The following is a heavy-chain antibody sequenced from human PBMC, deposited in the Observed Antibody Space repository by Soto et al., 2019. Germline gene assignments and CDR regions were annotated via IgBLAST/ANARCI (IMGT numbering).Heavy chain of an antibody. CDR2: ISYDGSNK. V-gene: IGHV3-30*14. D-gene: IGHD4-4*01. Sequence: QVQLVESGGGVVQPGRSLRLSCAASGFTFSSYAMHWVRQAPGKGLEWVAVISYDGSNKYYADSVKGRFTISRDNSKNTRYLQMNSLRAEDTAVYYCARVGKVTPYYFDYWGQGTLVTVSS. CDR3: ARVGKVTPYYFDY. J-gene: IGHJ4*02. CDR1: GFTFSSYA.